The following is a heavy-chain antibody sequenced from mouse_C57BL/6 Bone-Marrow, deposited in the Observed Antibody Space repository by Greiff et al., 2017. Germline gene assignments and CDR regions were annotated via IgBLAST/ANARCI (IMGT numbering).Heavy chain of an antibody. Sequence: VQLQQSGAELARPGASVKLSCKASGYTFTSYGISWVKQRTGQGLECIGDVYPRSGNTYYNEKFKGKATLTADNSSSTAYMELRSLTSADSAVYFCARAYDDGAYWGQGTLVTVSA. V-gene: IGHV1-81*01. CDR1: GYTFTSYG. J-gene: IGHJ3*01. CDR3: ARAYDDGAY. CDR2: VYPRSGNT. D-gene: IGHD2-4*01.